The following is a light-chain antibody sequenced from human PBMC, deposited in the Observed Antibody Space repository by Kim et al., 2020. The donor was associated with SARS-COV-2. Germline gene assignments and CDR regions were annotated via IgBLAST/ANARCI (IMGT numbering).Light chain of an antibody. J-gene: IGLJ3*02. Sequence: PENTAKMTCSGDALPNQYAYCFQQKPGHAPVLVIYEDTERPSGIPERFSGSTSGTTVTLTISGVQAEDEADYYCQSSDSSDTFWVFGGGTQLTVL. V-gene: IGLV3-25*03. CDR3: QSSDSSDTFWV. CDR1: ALPNQY. CDR2: EDT.